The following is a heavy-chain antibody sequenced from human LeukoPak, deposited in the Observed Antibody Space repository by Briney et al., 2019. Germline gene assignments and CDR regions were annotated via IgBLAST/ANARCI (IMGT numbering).Heavy chain of an antibody. CDR1: GFTFSSYA. CDR3: ARDFWFGGNAP. D-gene: IGHD4-23*01. V-gene: IGHV3-64*01. CDR2: ISSNGGST. Sequence: PGGSQRLSCAASGFTFSSYAMHWVRQAPGKGLEYVSAISSNGGSTYYANSVKGRFTISRDNSKNTLYLHMGSLRAEDMAVYYCARDFWFGGNAPWGQGTLVTVSS. J-gene: IGHJ5*02.